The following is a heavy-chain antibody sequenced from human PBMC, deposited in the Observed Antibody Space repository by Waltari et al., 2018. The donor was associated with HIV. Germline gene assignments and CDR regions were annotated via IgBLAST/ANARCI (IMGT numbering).Heavy chain of an antibody. CDR2: ITHSGST. J-gene: IGHJ6*02. D-gene: IGHD2-2*01. CDR1: GGSFRGCY. V-gene: IGHV4-34*01. CDR3: ARRSCSSTSCYARARGGMDV. Sequence: QVQLQQWGAGPLKPSETLSLTCAVYGGSFRGCYWSWYRQPPGKGPEWTGEITHSGSTNYSPSLNSRVTISVDTSKNQFSLKLSSVTAADTAVYYCARRSCSSTSCYARARGGMDVWGQGTTVTVSS.